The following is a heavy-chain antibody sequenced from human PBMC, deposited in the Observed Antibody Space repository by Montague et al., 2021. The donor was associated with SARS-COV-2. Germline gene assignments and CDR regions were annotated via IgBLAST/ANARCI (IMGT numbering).Heavy chain of an antibody. CDR2: IYYTGNT. J-gene: IGHJ4*02. D-gene: IGHD3/OR15-3a*01. CDR1: GFSISSYH. V-gene: IGHV4-59*01. Sequence: SETLSLTCTVSGFSISSYHCSCLRQPPGKGLEWIAYIYYTGNTRYNPSLQSRVTISTDMSKNQFSLKVTAVIAAATAVYYCSGTHAEGHQDYWGQGTLVTVSS. CDR3: SGTHAEGHQDY.